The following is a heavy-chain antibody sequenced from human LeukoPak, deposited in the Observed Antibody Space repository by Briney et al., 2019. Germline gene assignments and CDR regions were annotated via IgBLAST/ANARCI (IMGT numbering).Heavy chain of an antibody. CDR1: GFTSSSYA. Sequence: SGGSLRLSCAGSGFTSSSYAMSWVRQAPGKGLDWVSGIGGGDGGTYYTDSVKGRFTIFRDISKNTLYLQMNSLRAEDTAVYYCAKGLPGSGYYYFDYWGQRTLVTVSS. D-gene: IGHD3-3*01. V-gene: IGHV3-23*01. CDR2: IGGGDGGT. CDR3: AKGLPGSGYYYFDY. J-gene: IGHJ4*02.